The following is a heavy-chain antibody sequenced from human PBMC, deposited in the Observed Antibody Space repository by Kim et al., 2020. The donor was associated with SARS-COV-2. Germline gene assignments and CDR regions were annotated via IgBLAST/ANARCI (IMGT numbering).Heavy chain of an antibody. CDR1: GESFSAYY. V-gene: IGHV4-34*01. CDR2: INYSGST. J-gene: IGHJ5*02. Sequence: SETLSLTCAVYGESFSAYYWSWMRQPPGKGLEWIGEINYSGSTNYNPSLKSRVTIIVDKSKNQVSLNLSSVTAADTAMYYCAREGANWFDPWGQGTLVT. CDR3: AREGANWFDP.